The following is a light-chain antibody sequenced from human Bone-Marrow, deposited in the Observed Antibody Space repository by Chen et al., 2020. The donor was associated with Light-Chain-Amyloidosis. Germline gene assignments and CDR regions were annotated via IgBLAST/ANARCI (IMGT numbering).Light chain of an antibody. CDR3: SSYTITNTLV. CDR1: SSDVGGDNH. Sequence: QSALTQPASVSGSPGQSITISCTGTSSDVGGDNHVSWYQQHPDKAPKLMIYEVTNRPSWVPYRFSGSTSDNTASLPISGLQTEDEADYFCSSYTITNTLVFGSGTRVTVL. J-gene: IGLJ1*01. V-gene: IGLV2-14*01. CDR2: EVT.